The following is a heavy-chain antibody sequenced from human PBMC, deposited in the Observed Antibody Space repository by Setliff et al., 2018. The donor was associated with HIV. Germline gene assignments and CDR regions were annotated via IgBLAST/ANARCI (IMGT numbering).Heavy chain of an antibody. CDR3: ARTSTTTGTTLNWFDP. V-gene: IGHV3-7*01. CDR1: GFTFSNYW. J-gene: IGHJ5*02. CDR2: IKQDGSEI. Sequence: GGSLRLSCAASGFTFSNYWMDWVRQAPGKGLEWVATIKQDGSEIYYMDSVRGRFTISRDNAKNSLYLQMNSLRVEDTAVYYCARTSTTTGTTLNWFDPWGQGTLVTVSS. D-gene: IGHD1-1*01.